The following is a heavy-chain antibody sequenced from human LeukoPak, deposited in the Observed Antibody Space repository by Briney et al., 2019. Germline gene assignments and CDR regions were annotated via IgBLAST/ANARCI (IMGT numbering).Heavy chain of an antibody. J-gene: IGHJ4*02. Sequence: SVKVSCKASVGTFSIYAISWVRQAPGQGLAWMGRIIPIFGTANYAQKFQGRVTITADNSTSTAYMELSSLRSEDTAVYYCARASVGDTAMAKGNYYDSSGYYWAFDYWGQGTLVTVSS. CDR1: VGTFSIYA. V-gene: IGHV1-69*06. CDR3: ARASVGDTAMAKGNYYDSSGYYWAFDY. D-gene: IGHD3-22*01. CDR2: IIPIFGTA.